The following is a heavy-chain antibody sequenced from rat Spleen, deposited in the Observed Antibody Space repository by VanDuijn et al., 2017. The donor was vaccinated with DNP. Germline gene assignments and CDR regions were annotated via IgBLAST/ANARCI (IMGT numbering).Heavy chain of an antibody. CDR3: TEVPVYKEVWFAY. D-gene: IGHD1-4*01. Sequence: EVQLVESGGGVVQSGRSLKVSCAASGFTFSDYNMAWVRQTPKKGLEWVATISTSGGTTYYRDSVKGRFTISRDNAKSTLYLQMNSLRSEDTATYYCTEVPVYKEVWFAYLGQGTLVTVSS. CDR2: ISTSGGTT. J-gene: IGHJ3*01. CDR1: GFTFSDYN. V-gene: IGHV5S23*01.